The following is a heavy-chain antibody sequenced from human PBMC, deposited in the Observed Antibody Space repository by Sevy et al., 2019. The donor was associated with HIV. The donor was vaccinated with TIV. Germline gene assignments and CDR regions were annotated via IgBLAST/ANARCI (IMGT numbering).Heavy chain of an antibody. CDR3: ATDLSDYGGYAY. D-gene: IGHD5-12*01. V-gene: IGHV3-21*06. CDR2: ISSSSTYI. J-gene: IGHJ4*02. CDR1: GFTFSTYN. Sequence: GGSLRLSCAASGFTFSTYNMNWVRQAPGKGLVWVSSISSSSTYIYYADSVKGRFTISRDNAQNSLYLQMNSLRAEDTAVYYCATDLSDYGGYAYWGRGTLVTVSS.